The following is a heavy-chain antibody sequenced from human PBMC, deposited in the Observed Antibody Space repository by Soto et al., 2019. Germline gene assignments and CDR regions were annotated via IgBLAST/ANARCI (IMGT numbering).Heavy chain of an antibody. CDR3: AEGEAAAGRFWFDP. D-gene: IGHD6-13*01. Sequence: GASVKVSCKASGGTFSSYTISWVRQAPGQGLEWMGRIIPILGIANYAQKFQGRVTITADKSTSTAYMELSSLRSEDTAVYYCAEGEAAAGRFWFDPWGQGTLVTVSS. CDR2: IIPILGIA. J-gene: IGHJ5*02. CDR1: GGTFSSYT. V-gene: IGHV1-69*02.